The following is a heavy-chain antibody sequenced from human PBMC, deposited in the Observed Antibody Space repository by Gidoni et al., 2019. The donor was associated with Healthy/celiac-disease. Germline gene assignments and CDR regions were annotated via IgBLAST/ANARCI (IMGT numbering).Heavy chain of an antibody. CDR1: GFPFSSYG. D-gene: IGHD2-15*01. J-gene: IGHJ4*02. CDR2: ISYDGSNK. V-gene: IGHV3-30*18. Sequence: QVQLVESGGGVVQPGRSLRLSCAASGFPFSSYGMHWVRQAPGKGLEWVAVISYDGSNKYYADSVKGRFTISRDNSKNTLYLQMNSLRAEDTAVYYCAKDKGCSGGSCYSGFDYWGQGTLVTVSS. CDR3: AKDKGCSGGSCYSGFDY.